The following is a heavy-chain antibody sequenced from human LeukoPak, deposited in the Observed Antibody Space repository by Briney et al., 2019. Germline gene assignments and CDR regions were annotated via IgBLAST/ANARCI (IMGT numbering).Heavy chain of an antibody. J-gene: IGHJ4*02. CDR3: ARGYSGYDYGFTNFDY. V-gene: IGHV1-18*01. D-gene: IGHD5-12*01. CDR1: GYTFTTYG. CDR2: ISTYNGNP. Sequence: ASVKVSCQASGYTFTTYGISWVRQAPGQGLEWMGWISTYNGNPNYAQKLQGRVTMTTDTSTSTAYMELRGLRSDDTAVYYCARGYSGYDYGFTNFDYWGQGTLVAVSS.